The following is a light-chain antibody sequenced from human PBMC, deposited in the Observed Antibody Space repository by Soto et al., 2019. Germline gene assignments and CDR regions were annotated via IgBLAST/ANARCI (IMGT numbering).Light chain of an antibody. CDR1: QSVTSY. Sequence: DIQMTQSPSSLSASVGERVTITCRASQSVTSYLNWYQQKPGKAPKLLIYAATSLQSGVPSRFSGSGSGTDFTLTIDSLKPEDFVSYYCQQSYSIPYTLGRGTKLEI. J-gene: IGKJ2*01. V-gene: IGKV1-39*01. CDR3: QQSYSIPYT. CDR2: AAT.